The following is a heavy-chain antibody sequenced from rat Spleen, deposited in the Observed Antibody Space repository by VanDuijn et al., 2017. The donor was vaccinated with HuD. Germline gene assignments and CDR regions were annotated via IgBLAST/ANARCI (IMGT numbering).Heavy chain of an antibody. V-gene: IGHV5-31*01. D-gene: IGHD1-4*01. Sequence: EVQLVESGGGLVQPGRSLKLSCVASGFTFNNYWMTWIRQAPGKGLEWVASITNASGRTYYPDSVKGRFTISRNNVENTLYLQMDSLRSEDTATYYCARHGTVGRVYLPFDYWGQGVMVTVSS. CDR2: ITNASGRT. J-gene: IGHJ2*01. CDR1: GFTFNNYW. CDR3: ARHGTVGRVYLPFDY.